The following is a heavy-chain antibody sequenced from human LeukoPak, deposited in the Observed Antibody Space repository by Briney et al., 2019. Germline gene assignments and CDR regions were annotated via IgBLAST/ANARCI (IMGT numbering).Heavy chain of an antibody. V-gene: IGHV1-8*01. D-gene: IGHD3-3*01. CDR3: TRTSRGVGFLVDS. Sequence: ASVKVSCKASGYTFNSYDFNWVRQATGQGLEWLGWMDPNNGNTGYAQKFQGRVTMTRNTSISTAYMELSSLTSEDTAVYYCTRTSRGVGFLVDSWGQGTLVTVSS. J-gene: IGHJ5*01. CDR2: MDPNNGNT. CDR1: GYTFNSYD.